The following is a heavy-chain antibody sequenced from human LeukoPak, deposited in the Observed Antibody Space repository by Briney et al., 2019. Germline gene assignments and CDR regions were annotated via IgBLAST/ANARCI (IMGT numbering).Heavy chain of an antibody. CDR1: GGSISSSSYY. V-gene: IGHV4-39*07. J-gene: IGHJ5*01. CDR2: IYYSGST. Sequence: SETLSLTCTVSGGSISSSSYYWGWIRQPPGKGLEWIGSIYYSGSTNYSPSLTSRVTISADTSKNQFFLKINSVTAADTAVYYCARASGSVIYYNSCDSWGQGILVAVSS. D-gene: IGHD3-10*01. CDR3: ARASGSVIYYNSCDS.